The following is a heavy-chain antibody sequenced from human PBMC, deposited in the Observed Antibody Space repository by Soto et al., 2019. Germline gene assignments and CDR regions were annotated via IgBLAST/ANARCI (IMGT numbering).Heavy chain of an antibody. J-gene: IGHJ3*02. D-gene: IGHD1-1*01. CDR3: ASASSAVQFDAFDI. CDR2: INPNSGGT. V-gene: IGHV1-2*04. CDR1: GYTFTGYY. Sequence: GASVKVSCKASGYTFTGYYMHWVRQAPGQGLEWMGWINPNSGGTNYAQKFQGWVTMTRDTSISTAYMELSRLRSDDTAVYYCASASSAVQFDAFDIWGQGTMVTVSS.